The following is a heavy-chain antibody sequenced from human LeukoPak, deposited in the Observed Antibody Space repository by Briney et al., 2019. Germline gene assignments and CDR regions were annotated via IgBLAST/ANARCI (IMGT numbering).Heavy chain of an antibody. J-gene: IGHJ4*02. CDR1: GDSVSSNSAA. D-gene: IGHD4-17*01. V-gene: IGHV6-1*01. CDR3: ARGGDYGDYYFDY. Sequence: SQTLSLTCAISGDSVSSNSAAWNWITQSPSRGLEWLGRTYYRSKWSNNYAVSVKSRITINPDTSKNQFSLQLNSVTPEDTAVYYCARGGDYGDYYFDYWGQGTLVTVSS. CDR2: TYYRSKWSN.